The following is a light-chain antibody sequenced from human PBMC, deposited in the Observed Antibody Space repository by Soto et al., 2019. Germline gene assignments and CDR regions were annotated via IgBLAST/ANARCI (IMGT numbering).Light chain of an antibody. Sequence: EIVLTQSPATLSLSPGERATLSCRASQSVSSYLAWYQQKPGQAPRLLIYGASNRATGIPARFSGSGSGTEFTLTISRLEPEDFAVYYCQQYGSSGTFGQGTKVDIK. CDR2: GAS. J-gene: IGKJ1*01. V-gene: IGKV3-20*01. CDR1: QSVSSY. CDR3: QQYGSSGT.